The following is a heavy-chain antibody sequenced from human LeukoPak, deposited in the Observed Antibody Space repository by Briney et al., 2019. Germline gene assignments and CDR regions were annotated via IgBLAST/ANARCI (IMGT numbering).Heavy chain of an antibody. CDR1: GYTFTGYY. J-gene: IGHJ4*02. D-gene: IGHD5-12*01. V-gene: IGHV1-2*02. CDR2: INPNSGGT. Sequence: ASVKVSCKASGYTFTGYYMHWVRQAPGQGLEWMGWINPNSGGTNYAQKFRGRVTMTRDTSISTAYMELSRLRSDDTAVYYCARDAGIVATEYYFDYWGQGTLVTVSS. CDR3: ARDAGIVATEYYFDY.